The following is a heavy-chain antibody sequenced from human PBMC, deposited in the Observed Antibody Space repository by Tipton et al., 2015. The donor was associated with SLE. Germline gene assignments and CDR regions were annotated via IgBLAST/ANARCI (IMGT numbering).Heavy chain of an antibody. CDR3: ARQWAVAAAGPPGY. J-gene: IGHJ4*02. CDR2: IYSGGST. Sequence: SLRLSCAASGFTVSSNYMSWVRQAPGKGLEWVSVIYSGGSTYYADSVKGRFTISRDNSKNTLYLQMNSLRSEDTAVYYCARQWAVAAAGPPGYWGQGTLVTVSS. CDR1: GFTVSSNY. D-gene: IGHD6-13*01. V-gene: IGHV3-53*05.